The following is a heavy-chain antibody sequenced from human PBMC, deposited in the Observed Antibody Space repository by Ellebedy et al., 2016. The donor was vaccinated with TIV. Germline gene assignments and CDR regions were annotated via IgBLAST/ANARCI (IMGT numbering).Heavy chain of an antibody. J-gene: IGHJ6*02. D-gene: IGHD3-16*01. V-gene: IGHV3-30-3*01. Sequence: GGSLRLSCAASGFTFSSYAMHWVRQAPGTGLEWVAVFSYDGYNKYYADSVKGRFTISRDDSKNMLYLQMNSLRAEDTAVYYCARDGGRGYGMDVWGQGTTVTVSS. CDR1: GFTFSSYA. CDR2: FSYDGYNK. CDR3: ARDGGRGYGMDV.